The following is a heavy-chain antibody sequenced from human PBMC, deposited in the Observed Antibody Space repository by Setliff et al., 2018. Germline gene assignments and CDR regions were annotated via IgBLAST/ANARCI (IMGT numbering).Heavy chain of an antibody. D-gene: IGHD6-19*01. CDR3: AREVAGTYHYFDP. Sequence: TLSLTCTVSGGSIDSGDYYWNWIRQPPGKGLEWIGYIYFSGSTYYNPSLKSRVTLSLDTSKNQFSLKLNSVTAADTALYFCAREVAGTYHYFDPWGQGTQVTVSS. CDR1: GGSIDSGDYY. J-gene: IGHJ5*02. CDR2: IYFSGST. V-gene: IGHV4-30-4*08.